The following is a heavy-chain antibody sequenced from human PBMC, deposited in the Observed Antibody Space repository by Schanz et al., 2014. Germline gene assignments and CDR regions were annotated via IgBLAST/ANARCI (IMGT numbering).Heavy chain of an antibody. CDR1: GFGFSSYS. CDR3: ARGGYGSHYRLDY. Sequence: EVQLVESGGGLIQPGGSLRLSCAASGFGFSSYSMNWVRQAPGKGLEWVSYISGSSRTIYYADSMKGRFTISRDNAESTRYLQMNRLRAESTGLYFCARGGYGSHYRLDYWGQGTLVTVSS. D-gene: IGHD1-26*01. CDR2: ISGSSRTI. J-gene: IGHJ4*02. V-gene: IGHV3-48*01.